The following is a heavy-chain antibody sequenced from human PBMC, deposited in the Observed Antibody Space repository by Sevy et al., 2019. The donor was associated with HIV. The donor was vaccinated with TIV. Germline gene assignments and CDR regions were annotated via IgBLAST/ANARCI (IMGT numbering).Heavy chain of an antibody. V-gene: IGHV3-21*01. CDR2: ITSSSSHM. D-gene: IGHD3-10*02. Sequence: GGSLRLSCAASGFTFSSASMNWVRQAPGKGLEWVSSITSSSSHMYYVDSLRGRFIISRDNTKNSLYLQMNSLTAEDTAVYYCVKDLFYAFDIWGQGTMVTVS. CDR3: VKDLFYAFDI. CDR1: GFTFSSAS. J-gene: IGHJ3*02.